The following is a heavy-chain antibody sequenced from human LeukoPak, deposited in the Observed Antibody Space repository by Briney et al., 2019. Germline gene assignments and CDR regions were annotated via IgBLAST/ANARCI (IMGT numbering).Heavy chain of an antibody. Sequence: GGSLGLSCVASGLTLNSYGMHWVRQAPGKGLEWVAAISNDGSNKYYGDSVKGRFTISRDNPKNTVYLQMNSLRAEDTAVYYCTKDRYCDSTSCPTDYWGQGTLVIVSS. CDR3: TKDRYCDSTSCPTDY. V-gene: IGHV3-30*18. D-gene: IGHD3-22*01. CDR2: ISNDGSNK. J-gene: IGHJ4*02. CDR1: GLTLNSYG.